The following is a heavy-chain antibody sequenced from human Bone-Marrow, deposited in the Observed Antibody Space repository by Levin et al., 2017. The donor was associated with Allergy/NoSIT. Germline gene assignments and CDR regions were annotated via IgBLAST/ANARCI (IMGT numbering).Heavy chain of an antibody. D-gene: IGHD5-18*01. CDR3: AKDRSVDTAMDILESYGLDV. J-gene: IGHJ6*02. CDR2: ISWNSGNI. CDR1: GFTFDDYA. Sequence: GGSLRLSCAASGFTFDDYAMHWVRQAPGKGLEWVSGISWNSGNIGYADSVKGRFTISRDNAKNSLYLQMNSLRTEDTALYYCAKDRSVDTAMDILESYGLDVWGQGTTVTVSS. V-gene: IGHV3-9*01.